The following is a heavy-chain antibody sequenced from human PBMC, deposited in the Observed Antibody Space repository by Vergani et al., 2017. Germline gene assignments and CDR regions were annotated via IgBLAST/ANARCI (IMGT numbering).Heavy chain of an antibody. D-gene: IGHD2-2*01. Sequence: QVQLQESGPGLVKPSQTLSLTCTVSGGSISSGGYYWSWIRQPPGKGLEWIGYIYYSGSTNYNPSLKSRVTISVNMSKNQFSLKMSPVTAADTAGYYCAGQGPSYQPLPGVGHFDYWGQGTLVTVSS. CDR1: GGSISSGGYY. CDR2: IYYSGST. V-gene: IGHV4-61*08. CDR3: AGQGPSYQPLPGVGHFDY. J-gene: IGHJ4*02.